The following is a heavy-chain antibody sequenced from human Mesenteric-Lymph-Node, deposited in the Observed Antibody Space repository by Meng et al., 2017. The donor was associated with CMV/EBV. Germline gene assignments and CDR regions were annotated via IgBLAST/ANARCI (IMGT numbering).Heavy chain of an antibody. V-gene: IGHV3-11*01. CDR3: ARLPYDPRSGFPPYYFDY. D-gene: IGHD3-3*01. J-gene: IGHJ4*02. CDR2: ITSSGHVI. Sequence: GGSLRLSCAASGFTFSDYYMSWIRQAPGKGLEWVSYITSSGHVINYADSVKARFTISRDNSRNSLYLQMNSLRAEDTAVYYCARLPYDPRSGFPPYYFDYWGPGMLVTVSS. CDR1: GFTFSDYY.